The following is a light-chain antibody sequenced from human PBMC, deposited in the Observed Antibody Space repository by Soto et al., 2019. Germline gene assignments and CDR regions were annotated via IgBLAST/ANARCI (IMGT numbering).Light chain of an antibody. J-gene: IGLJ1*01. CDR2: EVS. CDR1: SSDVGTYNL. CDR3: CSYAGSNTLYV. Sequence: QAVVTQPASVSGSPGQSITISCTGASSDVGTYNLVSWYQQHPGKAPKLMIYEVSKRPSGVSNRFSGSKSGNTASLTISGLQAEDEADYYCCSYAGSNTLYVFGTGTKVTVL. V-gene: IGLV2-23*02.